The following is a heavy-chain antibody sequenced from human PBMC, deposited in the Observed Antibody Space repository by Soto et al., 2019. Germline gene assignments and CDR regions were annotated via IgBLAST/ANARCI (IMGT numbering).Heavy chain of an antibody. CDR1: GYTFTSHG. D-gene: IGHD6-13*01. V-gene: IGHV1-18*01. CDR3: ASDLGAYSSSWYFDY. CDR2: ISPYYGNT. J-gene: IGHJ4*02. Sequence: QVQLVQSGAEVKKPGASVRISCKASGYTFTSHGISWVRQAPGQGLEWMGWISPYYGNTNSAQRVQGRVTMTTDTSTSAAYMELRSLRSDDTAVYYCASDLGAYSSSWYFDYWGQGTLVTVSS.